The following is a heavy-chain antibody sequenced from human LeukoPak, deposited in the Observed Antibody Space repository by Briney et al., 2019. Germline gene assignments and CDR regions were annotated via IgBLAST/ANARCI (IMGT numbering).Heavy chain of an antibody. D-gene: IGHD3-10*01. CDR1: GFTFSSYG. CDR3: ATLPERFGVDY. J-gene: IGHJ4*02. Sequence: GRSLRLSCAASGFTFSSYGMHWVRQAPGKGLEWVAVIWYDGGDKYYADSVKGRFTISRDNSKNTLYLQMNSLRAEDTAVYYCATLPERFGVDYWGQGTLVTVSS. CDR2: IWYDGGDK. V-gene: IGHV3-33*01.